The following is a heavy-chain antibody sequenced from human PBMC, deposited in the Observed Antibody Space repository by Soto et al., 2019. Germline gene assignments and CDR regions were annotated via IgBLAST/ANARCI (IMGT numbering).Heavy chain of an antibody. CDR3: AREISGGGTLNWFDP. J-gene: IGHJ5*02. D-gene: IGHD2-8*02. CDR2: VSPKSGGT. V-gene: IGHV1-2*02. Sequence: QVQLVQSAAEVKNPGASVKVPCKASGYNFSDYYIHWVRQAPGQGLEWLGWVSPKSGGTNYAQKFKGRVSLTRDTSSNTVYMDLSGLKSADTAVFYCAREISGGGTLNWFDPWGQGTLVTVSS. CDR1: GYNFSDYY.